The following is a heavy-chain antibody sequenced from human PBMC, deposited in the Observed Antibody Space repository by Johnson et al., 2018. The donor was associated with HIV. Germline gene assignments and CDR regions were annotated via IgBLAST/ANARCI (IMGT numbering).Heavy chain of an antibody. CDR1: GFTFTDHY. V-gene: IGHV3-15*01. CDR3: AKERDYYGAGLS. J-gene: IGHJ3*01. D-gene: IGHD3-10*01. CDR2: IKSKTDGGTT. Sequence: VQLVESGGGLVLPGGSLRLSCAVSGFTFTDHYMDWVRQAPGKGLEWVGRIKSKTDGGTTDYAAPVKGRFTISRDNSKNMLYLQMNSLRAEDTAVYYCAKERDYYGAGLSWGQGTMVTVSS.